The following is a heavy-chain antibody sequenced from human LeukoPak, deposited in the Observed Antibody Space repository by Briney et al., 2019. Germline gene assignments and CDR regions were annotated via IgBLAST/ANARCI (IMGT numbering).Heavy chain of an antibody. V-gene: IGHV3-9*01. J-gene: IGHJ4*02. CDR3: AKQVAGGYRNFEY. Sequence: GGSLRLSCAASGFTFPDYAIHWVRQAPGKGLEWVSGINWNSNIIGYADSVKGRFTISRDNAKNSLSLQMNSLRAEDTAVYYCAKQVAGGYRNFEYWGQGSLVTVSS. D-gene: IGHD5-18*01. CDR2: INWNSNII. CDR1: GFTFPDYA.